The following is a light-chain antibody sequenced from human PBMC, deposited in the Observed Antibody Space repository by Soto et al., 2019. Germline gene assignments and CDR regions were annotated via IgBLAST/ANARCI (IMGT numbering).Light chain of an antibody. CDR3: QAWDSSTDVV. V-gene: IGLV3-1*01. CDR2: QDS. J-gene: IGLJ2*01. Sequence: SYELTQPPSVSVSXGQTAXITCSGDKLGDKYACWYQQKPGQSPVLVIYQDSKRPSGIPERFSGSNSGNTATLTISGTQAMDEADYYCQAWDSSTDVVFGGGTKLTVL. CDR1: KLGDKY.